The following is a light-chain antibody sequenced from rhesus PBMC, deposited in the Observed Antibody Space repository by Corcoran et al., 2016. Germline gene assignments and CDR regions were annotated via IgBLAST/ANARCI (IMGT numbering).Light chain of an antibody. J-gene: IGKJ2*01. CDR1: QRVSSY. CDR2: GAS. CDR3: LQSSKWPYT. V-gene: IGKV3-24*04. Sequence: EIVMTQSPATLPLSPGERATLSCRASQRVSSYLTWYLQKHGQPPRLLIYGASTRAIGIPAWFSGSGAGTEFTLTISSLEPEDVGVYFCLQSSKWPYTFGQGTKVEMK.